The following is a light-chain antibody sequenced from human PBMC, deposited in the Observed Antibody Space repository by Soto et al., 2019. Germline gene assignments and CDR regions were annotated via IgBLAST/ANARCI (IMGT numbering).Light chain of an antibody. Sequence: EIVLTQSPGTLSLSPGERATLSCRASQSVSSNYLAWYQQKPGQAPRPLMYGASSRATGIPDRFRGSGSGTDFTLTISRLEPEDFAVYYCQQYGSSPLTFGRGTKVEIK. V-gene: IGKV3-20*01. CDR1: QSVSSNY. J-gene: IGKJ4*01. CDR3: QQYGSSPLT. CDR2: GAS.